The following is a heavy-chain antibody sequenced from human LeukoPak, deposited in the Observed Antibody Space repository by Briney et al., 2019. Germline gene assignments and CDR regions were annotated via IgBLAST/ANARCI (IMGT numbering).Heavy chain of an antibody. Sequence: PGGALRLPCSASGFTGSTNYLSWVRQAPGEGLEWVSIIYNGGSTSYADSSKGRFTISRDISKNTLFLQMRSLRAEDTAVYYCARSPRIYDSSGYYRVEYFDLWGRGTLVTVSS. D-gene: IGHD3-22*01. CDR3: ARSPRIYDSSGYYRVEYFDL. V-gene: IGHV3-53*01. CDR1: GFTGSTNY. J-gene: IGHJ2*01. CDR2: IYNGGST.